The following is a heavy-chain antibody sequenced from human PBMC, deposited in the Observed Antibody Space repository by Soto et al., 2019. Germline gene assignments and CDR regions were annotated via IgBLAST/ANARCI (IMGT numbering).Heavy chain of an antibody. V-gene: IGHV1-3*01. J-gene: IGHJ4*02. CDR3: ATERYTFSLDQ. D-gene: IGHD1-20*01. CDR1: GYRFTGYG. Sequence: XSVKVSCKASGYRFTGYGMHWVRQAPGQRLEWMGWINAGNGNTKYSQKFQGRVTITRDTSASTAYMELSSLRSEDTAVYHCATERYTFSLDQCGQRTLVTVSS. CDR2: INAGNGNT.